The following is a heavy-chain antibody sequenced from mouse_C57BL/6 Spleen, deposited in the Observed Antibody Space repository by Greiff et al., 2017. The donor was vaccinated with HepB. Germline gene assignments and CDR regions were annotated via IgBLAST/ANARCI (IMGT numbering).Heavy chain of an antibody. V-gene: IGHV5-4*01. J-gene: IGHJ2*01. CDR3: ARAETDYFDY. CDR1: GFTFSSYA. Sequence: EVQLVESGGGLVKPGGSLKLSCAASGFTFSSYAMSWVRQTPEKRLEWVATISDGGSYTYYPDNVKGRFTISRDNAKNNLYLQMSHLKSEDTAMYYCARAETDYFDYWGQGTTLTVSS. CDR2: ISDGGSYT.